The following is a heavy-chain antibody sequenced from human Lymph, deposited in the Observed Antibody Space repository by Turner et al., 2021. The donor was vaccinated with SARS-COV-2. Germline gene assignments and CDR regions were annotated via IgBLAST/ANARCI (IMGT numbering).Heavy chain of an antibody. CDR1: GFTFNIYW. D-gene: IGHD3-16*01. CDR2: IKSDGSRT. V-gene: IGHV3-74*01. Sequence: EVQLVECGGGLVQPRGSLRPSCAASGFTFNIYWMHWVRQAPGKGLVRVTRIKSDGSRTSYADSVKGRFNIYRDNAKNTLYLQMNSLRAEDTAVYYCAREDPIMITFGGVGGGMDVWGQGTTVTVSS. CDR3: AREDPIMITFGGVGGGMDV. J-gene: IGHJ6*02.